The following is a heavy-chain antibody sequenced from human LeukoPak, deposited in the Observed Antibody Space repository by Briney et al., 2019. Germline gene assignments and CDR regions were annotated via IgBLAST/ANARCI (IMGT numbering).Heavy chain of an antibody. V-gene: IGHV3-21*01. CDR2: ISSSSSYI. D-gene: IGHD2-8*01. CDR1: GFTFSSYS. Sequence: GGSLRLSCAASGFTFSSYSMNWVRQAPGKGLEWVSSISSSSSYIYYADPVKGRFTISRDNAKNSLYLQMNSLRVEDTAVYYCTGLINWFDPWGQGTLVTVSS. CDR3: TGLINWFDP. J-gene: IGHJ5*02.